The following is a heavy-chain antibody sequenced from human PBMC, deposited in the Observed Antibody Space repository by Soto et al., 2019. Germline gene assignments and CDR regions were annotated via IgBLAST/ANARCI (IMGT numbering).Heavy chain of an antibody. V-gene: IGHV4-59*01. J-gene: IGHJ4*02. CDR3: ARGDICYDY. Sequence: ETLSLTCTVSGGSISSYYWSWIRQPPGKGLEWIGYIYYSGSTNYNPSLKSRVTISVDTSKNQFSLKLSSVTAADTAVYYCARGDICYDYWGQGTLVTVSS. CDR1: GGSISSYY. CDR2: IYYSGST. D-gene: IGHD3-9*01.